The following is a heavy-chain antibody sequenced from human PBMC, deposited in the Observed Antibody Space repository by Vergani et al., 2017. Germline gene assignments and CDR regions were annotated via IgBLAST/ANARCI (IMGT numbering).Heavy chain of an antibody. D-gene: IGHD3-3*01. CDR2: ISYDGSNK. V-gene: IGHV3-30*04. J-gene: IGHJ4*02. CDR1: GFTFSSYA. Sequence: QEQLVESGGGVVQPGRSLRLSCAASGFTFSSYAMHWVRQAPGKGLEWVAVISYDGSNKYYADSVKGRFTISRDNSKKMLYLQMNSLRDEDTPVYNCARDRFTIFGVVMRGGPLDYWGQGTLVTVSS. CDR3: ARDRFTIFGVVMRGGPLDY.